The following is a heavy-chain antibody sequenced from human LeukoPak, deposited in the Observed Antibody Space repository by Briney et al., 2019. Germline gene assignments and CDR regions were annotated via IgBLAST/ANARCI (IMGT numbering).Heavy chain of an antibody. CDR3: ARVFYYYDSSGYRLYGRYFDY. CDR2: IYTSGST. Sequence: PSETLSLTCTVSGGSISSYYWSWIRQPAGKGLEWIGRIYTSGSTNYNPSLKSRVTISVDTSKNQFSLKLSSVTAADTAVYYCARVFYYYDSSGYRLYGRYFDYWGQGTLVTVSS. J-gene: IGHJ4*02. V-gene: IGHV4-4*07. D-gene: IGHD3-22*01. CDR1: GGSISSYY.